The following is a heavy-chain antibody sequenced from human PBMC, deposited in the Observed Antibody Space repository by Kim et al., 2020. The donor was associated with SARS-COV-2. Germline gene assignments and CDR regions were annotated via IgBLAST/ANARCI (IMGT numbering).Heavy chain of an antibody. D-gene: IGHD3-16*02. V-gene: IGHV3-23*01. Sequence: GGSLRLSCTASGFTLSNSDMSWVRQAPGKGLEWVSAISAGGATWYPDSVKRRFTIYRDNFMNTVFLQMSRLRVEDTAIYYCAKDRSYPNDLFDLWGQGTRVTVSS. J-gene: IGHJ4*01. CDR2: ISAGGAT. CDR1: GFTLSNSD. CDR3: AKDRSYPNDLFDL.